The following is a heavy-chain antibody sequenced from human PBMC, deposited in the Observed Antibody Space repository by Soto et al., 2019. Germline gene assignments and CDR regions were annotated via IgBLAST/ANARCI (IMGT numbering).Heavy chain of an antibody. Sequence: SETLSLTCTVSGGSISSGDYYWSWIRQPPGKGLEWIGYIYYSGSTYYNPSLKSRVTISVDTSNNQFSLKLTSVTAADTAVYYCARYYYGSGSYQDYWGQGTLVTVSS. CDR3: ARYYYGSGSYQDY. CDR2: IYYSGST. V-gene: IGHV4-30-4*01. D-gene: IGHD3-10*01. CDR1: GGSISSGDYY. J-gene: IGHJ4*02.